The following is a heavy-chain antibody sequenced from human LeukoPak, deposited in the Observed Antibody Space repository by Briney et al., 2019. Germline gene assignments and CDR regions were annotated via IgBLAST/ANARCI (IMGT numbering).Heavy chain of an antibody. CDR1: GSSFRGYY. CDR2: IYSSGST. CDR3: ARSQLAYYYYYYMDV. J-gene: IGHJ6*03. V-gene: IGHV4-4*07. Sequence: KPSETLSLTCSVSGSSFRGYYWGWIRQPAGKGLEWIGRIYSSGSTNYNPSLKSRVSMSIDTSKNQFSLKLSSVTAADTAVYYCARSQLAYYYYYYMDVWGKGTTVTVSS. D-gene: IGHD6-13*01.